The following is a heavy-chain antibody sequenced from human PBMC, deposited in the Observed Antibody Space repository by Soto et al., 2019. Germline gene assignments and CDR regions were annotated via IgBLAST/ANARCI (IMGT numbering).Heavy chain of an antibody. D-gene: IGHD6-19*01. Sequence: EVQLLESGGGLVQPGGSLRLSCAASGFTFSSYAMSWVRQALGKGLEWVSAISGSGGSTYYADSVKGRFTISRDNSKNTLYLQMNSLRAEDTAVYYCAKGEHGRGSGWYASYWGQGTLVTVSS. J-gene: IGHJ4*02. CDR1: GFTFSSYA. CDR3: AKGEHGRGSGWYASY. V-gene: IGHV3-23*01. CDR2: ISGSGGST.